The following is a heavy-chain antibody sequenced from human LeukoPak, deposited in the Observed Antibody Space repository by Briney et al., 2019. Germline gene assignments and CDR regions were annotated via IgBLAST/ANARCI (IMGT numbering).Heavy chain of an antibody. CDR1: GYTFRSYW. D-gene: IGHD6-25*01. Sequence: GESLKISCKGSGYTFRSYWISWVRQMPGKGLEWVGRVDPSDSNTNYGPAFQGHVTISADKSKNTAYLQWSSLKASDTAMYFCAKGAAAGGCDYWGRGTLVTVSS. V-gene: IGHV5-10-1*01. CDR3: AKGAAAGGCDY. CDR2: VDPSDSNT. J-gene: IGHJ4*02.